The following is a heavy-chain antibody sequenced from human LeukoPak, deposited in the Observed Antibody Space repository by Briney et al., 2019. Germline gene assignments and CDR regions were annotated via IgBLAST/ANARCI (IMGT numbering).Heavy chain of an antibody. CDR3: ARNGGNSNWYFDL. V-gene: IGHV3-48*03. D-gene: IGHD4-23*01. J-gene: IGHJ2*01. Sequence: GGSLRLSCAASGFSFSAFEMNWVRQAPGKGLEWVSYISRSAGSTTYYADSVKGRFTISRDNAKNSLFLQMNSLGVEDTALYYCARNGGNSNWYFDLWGRGTLVSVSS. CDR2: ISRSAGSTT. CDR1: GFSFSAFE.